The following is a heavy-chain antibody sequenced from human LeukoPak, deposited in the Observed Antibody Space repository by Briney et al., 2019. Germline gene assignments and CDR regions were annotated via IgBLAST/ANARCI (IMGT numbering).Heavy chain of an antibody. J-gene: IGHJ4*02. CDR3: AKANPQRYSYDPYYFDY. CDR2: ISYDGSNK. D-gene: IGHD5-18*01. V-gene: IGHV3-30*18. Sequence: PGGSLRLSCAASGFTFSSYGMHWVRQAPGKGLEWVAVISYDGSNKYYADSVKGRFTISRDNSKNTLYLQMNSLRAEDTAVYYCAKANPQRYSYDPYYFDYWGQGTLVTVSS. CDR1: GFTFSSYG.